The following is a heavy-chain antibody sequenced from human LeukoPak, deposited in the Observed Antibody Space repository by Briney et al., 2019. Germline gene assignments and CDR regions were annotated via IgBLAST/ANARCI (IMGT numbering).Heavy chain of an antibody. Sequence: PGGSLRLSCAASGFTFSSYAMHWVRQAPGKGLEWVAVISYDGSNKYYADSVKGRFTISRDNSKNTLYLQMNSLRAEDTAVYYCAKDSSSWYFDYWGQGTLGTVSS. D-gene: IGHD6-13*01. CDR2: ISYDGSNK. CDR3: AKDSSSWYFDY. J-gene: IGHJ4*02. V-gene: IGHV3-30-3*01. CDR1: GFTFSSYA.